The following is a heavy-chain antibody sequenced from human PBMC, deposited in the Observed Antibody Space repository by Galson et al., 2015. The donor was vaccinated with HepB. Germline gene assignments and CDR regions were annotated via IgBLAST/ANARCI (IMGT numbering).Heavy chain of an antibody. D-gene: IGHD3-10*01. CDR1: GFTFSSYA. CDR2: ISGSGGST. Sequence: SLRLSCAASGFTFSSYAMSWVRQAPGKGLEWVSAISGSGGSTYYADSVKGRFTISRDNSKDTLYLQMNSLRAEDTAVYYCAKDAGLGTQTIWFVSYHDYCGQATLVTVSS. V-gene: IGHV3-23*01. J-gene: IGHJ4*02. CDR3: AKDAGLGTQTIWFVSYHDY.